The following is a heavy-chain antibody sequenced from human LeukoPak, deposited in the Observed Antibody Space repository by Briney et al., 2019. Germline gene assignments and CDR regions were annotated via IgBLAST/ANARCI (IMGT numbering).Heavy chain of an antibody. Sequence: ASVKVSCKASGYTFTSYYMHWVRQAPGQGLEWMGIINPSGGSTSYAQKFQGRVTMTTDTSTSTAYMDLRSLRSDDTAMYYCARDRSWTIDAFDIWGQGTMVTVSS. CDR3: ARDRSWTIDAFDI. CDR1: GYTFTSYY. V-gene: IGHV1-46*01. CDR2: INPSGGST. D-gene: IGHD6-13*01. J-gene: IGHJ3*02.